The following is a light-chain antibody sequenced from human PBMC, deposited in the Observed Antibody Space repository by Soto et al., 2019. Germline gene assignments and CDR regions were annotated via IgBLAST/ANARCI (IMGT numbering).Light chain of an antibody. CDR2: GTS. V-gene: IGKV3-20*01. CDR3: QQYGSSSWT. J-gene: IGKJ1*01. Sequence: EIVLTQSPGTLSLSPGERATLSGRASQSVSSSYLAWYQQKPGQAPRLLIYGTSSRATAIPDRFSGSGSGTDFTLTISRLEPEDFAVYYCQQYGSSSWTFGQGTTVEIK. CDR1: QSVSSSY.